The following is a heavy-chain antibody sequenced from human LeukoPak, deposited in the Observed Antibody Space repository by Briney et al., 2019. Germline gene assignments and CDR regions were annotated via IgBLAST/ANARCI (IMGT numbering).Heavy chain of an antibody. J-gene: IGHJ4*02. Sequence: PGGSLRLSCAASGFTFSSYAMHWVRQAPGKGLEWVAVISYDGSNKYYADSVKGRFTISRDNSKNTLYLQMNSLRAEDTAVYYWATDPPNCSSTSCLAYYFDYWGQGTLVTVSS. CDR1: GFTFSSYA. D-gene: IGHD2-2*01. CDR3: ATDPPNCSSTSCLAYYFDY. CDR2: ISYDGSNK. V-gene: IGHV3-30-3*01.